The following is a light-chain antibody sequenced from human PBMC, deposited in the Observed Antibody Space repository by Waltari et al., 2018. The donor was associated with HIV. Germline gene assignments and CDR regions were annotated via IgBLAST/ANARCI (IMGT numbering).Light chain of an antibody. CDR3: CSYAGSSTYV. CDR2: EVS. J-gene: IGLJ1*01. Sequence: QSALTQPASVSGSPGQSITISCTGTSSDVWSYNLVSWYQPHPGKAPKLLIYEVSKRPSGVSNRFAGSKSGNTASLTISGLQAEDEADYYCCSYAGSSTYVFGTGTKVTVL. CDR1: SSDVWSYNL. V-gene: IGLV2-23*02.